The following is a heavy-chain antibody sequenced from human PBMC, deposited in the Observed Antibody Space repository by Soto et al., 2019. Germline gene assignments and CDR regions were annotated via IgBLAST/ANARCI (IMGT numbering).Heavy chain of an antibody. D-gene: IGHD2-2*01. CDR1: GGSFSGYY. CDR2: INHSGST. V-gene: IGHV4-34*01. Sequence: SETLSLTCAVYGGSFSGYYWSWIRQPPGKGLEWIGEINHSGSTNYNPSLKSRVTISVDTSKNQFSLKLSSVTAADTAVYYCARGRWYCSSTSCYARGYFDYWGQGTLVTVSS. CDR3: ARGRWYCSSTSCYARGYFDY. J-gene: IGHJ4*02.